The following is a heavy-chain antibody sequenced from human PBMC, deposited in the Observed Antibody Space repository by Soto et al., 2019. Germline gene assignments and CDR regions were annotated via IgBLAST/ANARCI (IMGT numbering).Heavy chain of an antibody. CDR3: ATAGNYRFDN. D-gene: IGHD1-1*01. J-gene: IGHJ4*02. Sequence: GGSRIRSRAASALFFRTSRRHLVREAPGEGLVWVSRIHPDGRTINYADSVKGRFTISRDNAKNTLYLQMNILRVEDTAVYFCATAGNYRFDNWGLGTLVNVSS. V-gene: IGHV3-74*01. CDR2: IHPDGRTI. CDR1: ALFFRTSR.